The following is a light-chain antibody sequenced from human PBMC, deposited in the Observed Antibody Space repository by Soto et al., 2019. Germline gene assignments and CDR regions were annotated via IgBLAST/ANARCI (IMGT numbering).Light chain of an antibody. V-gene: IGKV3-20*01. CDR2: GAS. CDR3: QQYGSSSTWT. J-gene: IGKJ1*01. Sequence: ETVLTQSPGTLYLSPGERATLSCRASQSVSDSYLAWFQQKPGQAPRLLIHGASRRATGIPDRFNGSGSGTDFTLTISRLEPEDFAVYYCQQYGSSSTWTFGQGTKVEIK. CDR1: QSVSDSY.